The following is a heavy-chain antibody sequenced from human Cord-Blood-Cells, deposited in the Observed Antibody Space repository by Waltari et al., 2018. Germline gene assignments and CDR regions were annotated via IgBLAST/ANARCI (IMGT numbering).Heavy chain of an antibody. Sequence: QVQLQQWGAGLLKPSETLSLTCADYGGSFCGYYWIWFLQPPGKGLEWIGEINHSGSTNYNPSLKSRVTISVDTSKNQFSLKLSSVTAADTAVYYCARGKDIVVVPAAEGFDYWGQGTLVTVSS. CDR1: GGSFCGYY. J-gene: IGHJ4*02. D-gene: IGHD2-2*01. V-gene: IGHV4-34*01. CDR3: ARGKDIVVVPAAEGFDY. CDR2: INHSGST.